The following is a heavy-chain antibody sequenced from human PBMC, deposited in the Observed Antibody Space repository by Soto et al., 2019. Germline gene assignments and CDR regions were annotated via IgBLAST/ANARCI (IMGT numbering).Heavy chain of an antibody. Sequence: GASVKVSCKASGGTFSSYAISWVRQAPGQGLEWMGGIIPIFGTANYAQKFQGRVTITADESTSTAYMELSSLRSEDTAVYYCARNHGGVLVAAAGGYYFDYWGQGTLVTVSS. D-gene: IGHD6-13*01. CDR1: GGTFSSYA. J-gene: IGHJ4*02. CDR2: IIPIFGTA. V-gene: IGHV1-69*13. CDR3: ARNHGGVLVAAAGGYYFDY.